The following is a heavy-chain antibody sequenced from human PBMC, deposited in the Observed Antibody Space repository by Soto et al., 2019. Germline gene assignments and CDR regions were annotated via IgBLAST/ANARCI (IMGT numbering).Heavy chain of an antibody. Sequence: SETLSLTCTVSGGSIRSDCWSWIRQPPGKGLEWIGYIHNSGRTSYNPSLKSRITISLDTSENQFSLQLDSVTAADTAICFCARGGYNSPWYGGPGYWFDSWGHGTLVTVSS. CDR3: ARGGYNSPWYGGPGYWFDS. D-gene: IGHD6-13*01. CDR1: GGSIRSDC. J-gene: IGHJ5*01. V-gene: IGHV4-59*01. CDR2: IHNSGRT.